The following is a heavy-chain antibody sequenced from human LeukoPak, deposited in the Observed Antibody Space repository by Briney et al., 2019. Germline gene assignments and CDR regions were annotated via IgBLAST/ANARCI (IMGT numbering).Heavy chain of an antibody. D-gene: IGHD6-13*01. CDR2: IYYSGST. CDR3: AREVVAAAGTVDY. V-gene: IGHV4-61*08. CDR1: GGSISSSGYY. J-gene: IGHJ4*02. Sequence: PSETLSLTCTVSGGSISSSGYYWGWIRQPPGKGLEWIGYIYYSGSTNYNPSLKSRVTISVDTSKNQFSLKLSSVTAADTAVYYCAREVVAAAGTVDYWGQGTLVTVSS.